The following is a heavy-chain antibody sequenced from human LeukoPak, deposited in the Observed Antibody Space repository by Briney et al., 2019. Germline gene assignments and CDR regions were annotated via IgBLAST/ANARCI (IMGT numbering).Heavy chain of an antibody. Sequence: ASVKVSCTASGYTFTGYYMHWVQQAPGQGLEWMGWINPNSGGTNYAQKFQGRVTMTRDTSISTAYMELSRLRSDDTAVYYCARVLAARYCTNGVCSNFDYWGQGTLVTVSS. D-gene: IGHD2-8*01. CDR3: ARVLAARYCTNGVCSNFDY. CDR1: GYTFTGYY. CDR2: INPNSGGT. V-gene: IGHV1-2*02. J-gene: IGHJ4*02.